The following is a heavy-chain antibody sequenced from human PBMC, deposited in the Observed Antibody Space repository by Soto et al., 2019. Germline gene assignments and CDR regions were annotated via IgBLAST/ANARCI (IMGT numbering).Heavy chain of an antibody. CDR2: IYYSGST. Sequence: SDTLSLTCTVSGGSISSYYWSWIRQPPGKGLEWIGYIYYSGSTNYNPSLKSRVTISVDTSKNQFSLRLSSVTAADTAVYYCAGVGRAFDIWGQGTMVTVSS. V-gene: IGHV4-59*07. CDR3: AGVGRAFDI. J-gene: IGHJ3*02. CDR1: GGSISSYY.